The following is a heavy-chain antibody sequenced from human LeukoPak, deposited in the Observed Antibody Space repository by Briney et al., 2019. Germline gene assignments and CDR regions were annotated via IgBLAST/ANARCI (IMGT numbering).Heavy chain of an antibody. D-gene: IGHD6-13*01. CDR1: GFTFSSYA. Sequence: GGSLRLSCAASGFTFSSYAMSWVRQAPGKGLEWDSAISASGGSTYYADSVKGRFTNSRDNSKNTLYLQMDSLRAEDTGVYYCAKDLGSVKQQLVFDYWGQGTLVTVSS. J-gene: IGHJ4*02. CDR3: AKDLGSVKQQLVFDY. CDR2: ISASGGST. V-gene: IGHV3-23*01.